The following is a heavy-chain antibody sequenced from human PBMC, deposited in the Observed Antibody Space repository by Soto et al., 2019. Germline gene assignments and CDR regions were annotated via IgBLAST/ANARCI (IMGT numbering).Heavy chain of an antibody. CDR2: LAPISGSP. CDR3: ARIGVGSRR. V-gene: IGHV1-69*18. CDR1: GDTFSHYV. D-gene: IGHD1-26*01. Sequence: VQMVQSGAEVKEPGSSVKVSCTNSGDTFSHYVMSWVRQAPGQGLEWMGSLAPISGSPNYAERFEGRLTISADAGTSTIYMELRSLKYDDTAVYYCARIGVGSRRWGQGTMVTVSS. J-gene: IGHJ3*01.